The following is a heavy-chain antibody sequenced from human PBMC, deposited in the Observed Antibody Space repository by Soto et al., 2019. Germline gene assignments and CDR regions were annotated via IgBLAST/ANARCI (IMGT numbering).Heavy chain of an antibody. D-gene: IGHD3-10*01. CDR2: INTGNRDT. V-gene: IGHV1-3*04. Sequence: QVQLVQSGAEVKEPGASVRVSCKASGYSFTNHALHWVRQPPEQRLEWMGWINTGNRDTKCSQKFQDRVTITWDTSASTTYMDLGSLTSEDTAVYYCARKIVGSGSPFDYWGQGTLVTVSS. J-gene: IGHJ4*02. CDR3: ARKIVGSGSPFDY. CDR1: GYSFTNHA.